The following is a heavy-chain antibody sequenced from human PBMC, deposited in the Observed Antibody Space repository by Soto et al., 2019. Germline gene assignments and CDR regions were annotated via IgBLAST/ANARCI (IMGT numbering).Heavy chain of an antibody. Sequence: QVQLVQSGAEVKKPGSSVKVSCKASGGTFSSYAISWVRQAPGQGLEWMGGIIPIFGTANYAQKFQGRVMITADESTSTAYMELSSLRSEDTAVYYCASGQSVGAIFGVEYYYYGMDVWGQGTTVTVSS. V-gene: IGHV1-69*01. CDR1: GGTFSSYA. D-gene: IGHD3-3*01. CDR2: IIPIFGTA. CDR3: ASGQSVGAIFGVEYYYYGMDV. J-gene: IGHJ6*02.